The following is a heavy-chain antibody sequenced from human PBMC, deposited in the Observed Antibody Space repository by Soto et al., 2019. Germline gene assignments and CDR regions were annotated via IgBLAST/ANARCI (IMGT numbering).Heavy chain of an antibody. V-gene: IGHV1-2*04. D-gene: IGHD6-13*01. J-gene: IGHJ6*02. CDR1: GYSFTDYH. CDR3: ARGGQQLNFYYYYYGLDV. Sequence: GASVKVSCKASGYSFTDYHIHWVGPAPGQGLEWLGRINPKNGGTSTAQKFQGWVTMTTDTSISTASMELTRLTSDGTAIYYCARGGQQLNFYYYYYGLDVWAQGTTVPVSS. CDR2: INPKNGGT.